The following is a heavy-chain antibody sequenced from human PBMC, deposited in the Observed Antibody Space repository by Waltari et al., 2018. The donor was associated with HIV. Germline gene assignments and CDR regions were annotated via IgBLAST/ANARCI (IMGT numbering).Heavy chain of an antibody. J-gene: IGHJ6*02. CDR2: LHYSGST. D-gene: IGHD3-10*01. Sequence: QVQLQESAPGLLQPSQTLSLTCSVPGCSISVSPSYWSWFRQFPGKGLEWIGYLHYSGSTSYNPSLESRVTIAIDTSKNQLSLRLSSVTAADTAVYYCARDYRSPSGSYYYYGMDVWGQGTRVTVSS. V-gene: IGHV4-31*03. CDR3: ARDYRSPSGSYYYYGMDV. CDR1: GCSISVSPSY.